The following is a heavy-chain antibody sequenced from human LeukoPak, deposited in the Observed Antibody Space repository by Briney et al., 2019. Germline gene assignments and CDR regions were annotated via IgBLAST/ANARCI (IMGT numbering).Heavy chain of an antibody. V-gene: IGHV3-23*01. J-gene: IGHJ3*02. D-gene: IGHD5-18*01. CDR1: GFTFSSYA. CDR2: ISATGGST. Sequence: HPGGSLRLSCAASGFTFSSYAMSWVRQAPGKGLEWVSGISATGGSTYYADSVKGRFTISRDNSKNTLYLQMNSLRAEDTAVYYCAKDHNLMAGIQLWFHAFDIWGQGTMVTVSS. CDR3: AKDHNLMAGIQLWFHAFDI.